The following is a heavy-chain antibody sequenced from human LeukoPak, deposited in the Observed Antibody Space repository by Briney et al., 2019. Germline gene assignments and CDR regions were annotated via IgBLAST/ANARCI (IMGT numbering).Heavy chain of an antibody. Sequence: SETLSLTCTVSGGSISSYYWSWIRQPPGKGLEWIGYIYYSVSTNYNPSLKSRVTISVDTSNNQFSLKLSSVTAADTAVYYCARLTRSSWFYPESNWFDPWGQGTLVTVSS. CDR2: IYYSVST. D-gene: IGHD6-13*01. CDR3: ARLTRSSWFYPESNWFDP. V-gene: IGHV4-59*01. J-gene: IGHJ5*02. CDR1: GGSISSYY.